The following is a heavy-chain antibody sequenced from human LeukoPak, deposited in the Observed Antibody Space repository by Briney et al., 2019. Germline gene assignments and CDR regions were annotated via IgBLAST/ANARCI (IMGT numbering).Heavy chain of an antibody. D-gene: IGHD1-26*01. V-gene: IGHV3-13*01. Sequence: GGSLRLSCAASGFTFRSYDMHWVRQATGKGLEWVLGIGTAGEIYYPGSVKGRFTISRDNAKNSLYLQMNSLRAEDTAVYYCARDPYSGSYGNYYYYFMDVWGKGTTVTISS. CDR3: ARDPYSGSYGNYYYYFMDV. CDR1: GFTFRSYD. J-gene: IGHJ6*03. CDR2: IGTAGEI.